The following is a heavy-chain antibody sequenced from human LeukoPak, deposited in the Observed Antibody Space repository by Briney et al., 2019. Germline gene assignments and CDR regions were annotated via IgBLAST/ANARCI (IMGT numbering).Heavy chain of an antibody. CDR3: ARGLYDRSGYYVTPDY. CDR2: IWYDGSNK. V-gene: IGHV3-33*01. Sequence: PGGSLRLSYAASGFTFSSDGMHWVRQAPGKGLEWVAVIWYDGSNKYYADSVKGRFTISRDNSKNTLYLRMNSLRAEDTAVYYCARGLYDRSGYYVTPDYWGQGTLVTVSS. J-gene: IGHJ4*02. D-gene: IGHD3-22*01. CDR1: GFTFSSDG.